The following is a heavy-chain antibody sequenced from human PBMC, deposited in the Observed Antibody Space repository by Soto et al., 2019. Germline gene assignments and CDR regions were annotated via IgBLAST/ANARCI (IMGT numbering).Heavy chain of an antibody. V-gene: IGHV4-61*01. D-gene: IGHD2-2*01. Sequence: SETLSLTCTVSGGSVSSGPYSWSWIRRPQGKGLEWIGYIHYSGTTKYNPSLKSRVTISVDRSKDQLSLALNSVTAADTAVYYWARDSPATMDLCDRWGQGTLVTVSS. CDR3: ARDSPATMDLCDR. CDR2: IHYSGTT. CDR1: GGSVSSGPYS. J-gene: IGHJ5*02.